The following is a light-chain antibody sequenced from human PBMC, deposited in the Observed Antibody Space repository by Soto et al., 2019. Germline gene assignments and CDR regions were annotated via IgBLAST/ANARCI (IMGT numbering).Light chain of an antibody. CDR3: QQTYSTSWT. CDR2: AAS. V-gene: IGKV1-39*01. J-gene: IGKJ1*01. Sequence: DIQMTQSPSSLSASVGDRVSITCRASQTISSYLNWYQQKPGKAPRLLIYAASSLQSGVPSRFSGSGSGTDFTLTISSLQPEDFATYFRQQTYSTSWTFGQGTKVDI. CDR1: QTISSY.